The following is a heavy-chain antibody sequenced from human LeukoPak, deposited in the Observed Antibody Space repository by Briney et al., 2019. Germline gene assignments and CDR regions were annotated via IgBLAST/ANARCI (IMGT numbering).Heavy chain of an antibody. CDR2: IKQDGSEK. CDR3: AKDSSWSYSPFDY. J-gene: IGHJ4*02. Sequence: PGGSLRLSCAASGFTFSSYWMSWVRQAPGKGLEWVANIKQDGSEKYYVDSVKGRFTISRDNAKNSLYLQMNSLRAEDTAVYYCAKDSSWSYSPFDYWGQGTLVTVSS. D-gene: IGHD1-26*01. V-gene: IGHV3-7*03. CDR1: GFTFSSYW.